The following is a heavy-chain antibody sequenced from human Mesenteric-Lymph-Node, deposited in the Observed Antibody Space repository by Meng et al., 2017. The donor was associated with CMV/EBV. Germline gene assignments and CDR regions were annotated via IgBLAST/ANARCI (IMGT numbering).Heavy chain of an antibody. D-gene: IGHD1-7*01. CDR3: TRGNWKYVDS. V-gene: IGHV4-59*01. CDR2: IYYSEAT. J-gene: IGHJ4*02. Sequence: SETLSLTCTVSGGSITNYYWTWIRQSPGKGLEWIGYIYYSEATNYNPSLKSRVTISVDTSKNQFSLKLSSMTAADTAMYYCTRGNWKYVDSWGQGTLVTVSS. CDR1: GGSITNYY.